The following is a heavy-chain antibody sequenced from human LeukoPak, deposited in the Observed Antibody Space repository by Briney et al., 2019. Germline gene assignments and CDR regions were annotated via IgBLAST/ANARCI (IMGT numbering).Heavy chain of an antibody. Sequence: ASVKVSCKASGYTFINYGISWVRQAPGQGLEWRGWISINNESTYYVQKFQGRVTMTTDTSTSTAYMELRSLRSDDTAVYYCARVEADYGDYYFDYWGQGTLVTVSS. D-gene: IGHD4-17*01. V-gene: IGHV1-18*04. CDR3: ARVEADYGDYYFDY. J-gene: IGHJ4*02. CDR2: ISINNEST. CDR1: GYTFINYG.